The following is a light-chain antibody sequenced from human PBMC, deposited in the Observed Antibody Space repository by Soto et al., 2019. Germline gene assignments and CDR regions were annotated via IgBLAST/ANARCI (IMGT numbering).Light chain of an antibody. Sequence: QSVLTQPPSASGTPGQRATISCSGSSSNIGRNYVSWYQQLPGTAPKLLIYRNNQRPSGVPDRISGSKSGTSASLATSGLRSEDEADYYCAAWDDSLSEGVFRTGTKVTVL. CDR1: SSNIGRNY. CDR2: RNN. CDR3: AAWDDSLSEGV. V-gene: IGLV1-47*01. J-gene: IGLJ1*01.